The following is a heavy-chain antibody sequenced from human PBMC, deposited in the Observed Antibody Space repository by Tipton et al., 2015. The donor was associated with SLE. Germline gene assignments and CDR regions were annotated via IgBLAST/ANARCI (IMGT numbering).Heavy chain of an antibody. D-gene: IGHD7-27*01. CDR2: IYYSGST. Sequence: TLSLTRTVSGGSISSYYWSWIRQPPGKGLEWIGYIYYSGSTNYNPSLKSRVTISVDTSKNQFSLKLSSVTAADTAVYYCARSGTGDHRVDYWGQGTLVTVSS. J-gene: IGHJ4*02. CDR3: ARSGTGDHRVDY. V-gene: IGHV4-59*01. CDR1: GGSISSYY.